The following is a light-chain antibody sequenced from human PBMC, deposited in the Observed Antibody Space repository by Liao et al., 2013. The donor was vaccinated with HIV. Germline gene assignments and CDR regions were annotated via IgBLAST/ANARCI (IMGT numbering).Light chain of an antibody. CDR1: NIGSKS. CDR2: RDS. J-gene: IGLJ3*02. Sequence: SYVLTQPPSVSVAPGKTARITCGGNNIGSKSVHWYQQKPGQAPVLVIYRDSNRPSGIPERFSGSNSGNTATLTISRAQAGDEADYYCQVWVSSTGVFGGGTKLTVL. CDR3: QVWVSSTGV. V-gene: IGLV3-9*01.